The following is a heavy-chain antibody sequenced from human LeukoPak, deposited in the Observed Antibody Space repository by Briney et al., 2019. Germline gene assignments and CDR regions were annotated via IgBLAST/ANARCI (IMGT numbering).Heavy chain of an antibody. CDR3: ARARGDDILTGYYSLYSSGY. Sequence: GGSLRLSCAASGFTFSSYGMSWVHQAPGKGLEWVSAISGSGGSTYYADSVKGRFTISRDNSKNTLYLQMNSLRAEDTAVYYCARARGDDILTGYYSLYSSGYWGQGTLVTVSS. V-gene: IGHV3-23*01. CDR1: GFTFSSYG. CDR2: ISGSGGST. J-gene: IGHJ4*02. D-gene: IGHD3-9*01.